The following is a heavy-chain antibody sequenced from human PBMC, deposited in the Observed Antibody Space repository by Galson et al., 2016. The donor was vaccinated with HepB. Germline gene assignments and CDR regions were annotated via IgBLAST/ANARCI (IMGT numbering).Heavy chain of an antibody. CDR2: IWFDGGKK. V-gene: IGHV3-33*01. J-gene: IGHJ6*02. CDR1: GFTFSGAG. Sequence: SLRLSCAASGFTFSGAGMHWVRQAPGKGLEWVAIIWFDGGKKYYADSVKGRFTLSRDNSNNSLHLQMNSLRVEDTGVYFCARVKFAGSYYYYGLDVWSQGTTVTVS. CDR3: ARVKFAGSYYYYGLDV.